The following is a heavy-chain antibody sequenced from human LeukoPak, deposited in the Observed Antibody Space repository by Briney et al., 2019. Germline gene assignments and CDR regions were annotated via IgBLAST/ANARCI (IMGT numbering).Heavy chain of an antibody. CDR3: ARGYSSVDV. V-gene: IGHV3-53*01. J-gene: IGHJ6*04. Sequence: GGSLRLSCAASGFTFSSYAMSWVRQAPGKGLEWVSVIYSGGSTYYADSVKGRFTISRDNSKNTLYLQMNSLRAEDTAVYYCARGYSSVDVGGKGPTVTVSS. CDR1: GFTFSSYA. D-gene: IGHD6-19*01. CDR2: IYSGGST.